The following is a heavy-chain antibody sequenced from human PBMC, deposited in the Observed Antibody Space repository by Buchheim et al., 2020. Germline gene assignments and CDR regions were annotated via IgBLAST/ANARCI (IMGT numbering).Heavy chain of an antibody. D-gene: IGHD1-26*01. CDR1: GFTFSSYA. CDR2: IAYDGSNK. V-gene: IGHV3-30*01. CDR3: AKPGAVVFDN. J-gene: IGHJ4*02. Sequence: QVQLVESGGGVVQPGRSLRLSCAASGFTFSSYAMHWVRQAPGKGLEWVAVIAYDGSNKYYADSVRGRFTISRDNSKTTLYLQMNSLRAEDTAVYYCAKPGAVVFDNWGQGTL.